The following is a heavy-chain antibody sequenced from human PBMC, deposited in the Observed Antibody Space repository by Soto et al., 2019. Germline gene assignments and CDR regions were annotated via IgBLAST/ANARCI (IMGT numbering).Heavy chain of an antibody. CDR2: ISSSSSYI. CDR3: ARDDFAGYSSGWYRY. J-gene: IGHJ4*02. CDR1: GFTFSSYS. D-gene: IGHD6-19*01. Sequence: GGSLRLSCAASGFTFSSYSMNWVRQAPGKGLEWVSSISSSSSYIYYADSVKGRFTISRDNAKNSLYLQMNSLRAEDMAVYYCARDDFAGYSSGWYRYWGQGTLVTVSS. V-gene: IGHV3-21*01.